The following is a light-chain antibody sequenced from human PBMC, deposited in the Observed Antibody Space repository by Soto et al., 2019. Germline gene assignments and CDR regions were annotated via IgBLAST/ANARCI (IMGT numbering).Light chain of an antibody. CDR1: SSDVGSYNL. J-gene: IGLJ3*02. CDR3: CSYAGSSTWV. CDR2: EGS. Sequence: QSVLTQPASVSGSPGQSITISCTGTSSDVGSYNLVSWYQQHPGKAPKLMIYEGSKRPSGVSKRFSGSKSDNTASLTISGLQAEDEADYYCCSYAGSSTWVFGGGTKLTVL. V-gene: IGLV2-23*01.